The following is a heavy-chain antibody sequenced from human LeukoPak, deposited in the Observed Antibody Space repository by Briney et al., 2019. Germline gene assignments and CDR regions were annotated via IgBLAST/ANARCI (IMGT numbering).Heavy chain of an antibody. CDR2: INQDGSEK. V-gene: IGHV3-7*05. CDR3: ARDGGGDIVVAFAFDI. D-gene: IGHD2-15*01. Sequence: GGSLRLSCAASGFTFSNYWMSWVRQAPGKGLEWVAHINQDGSEKYYVDSVKGRFTISRDNAKNSLYLQMNSLRAEDTAVYYCARDGGGDIVVAFAFDIRGQGTMLTVSS. CDR1: GFTFSNYW. J-gene: IGHJ3*02.